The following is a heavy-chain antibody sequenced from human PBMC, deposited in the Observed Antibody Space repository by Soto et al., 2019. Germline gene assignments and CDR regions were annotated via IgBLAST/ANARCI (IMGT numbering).Heavy chain of an antibody. V-gene: IGHV5-51*01. D-gene: IGHD3-10*01. J-gene: IGHJ6*02. CDR2: MYPGDSDT. CDR1: GYRFTNYW. Sequence: EVQLVQSGAEVKKPGESLKISCKGSGYRFTNYWIGWVRQMPGKGLEWMGSMYPGDSDTRYSTSLQGQVTISADKTISTAYLQWSSLKASDTVMYYCARPDRGAHGGDGMDVWGQGTTVTVSS. CDR3: ARPDRGAHGGDGMDV.